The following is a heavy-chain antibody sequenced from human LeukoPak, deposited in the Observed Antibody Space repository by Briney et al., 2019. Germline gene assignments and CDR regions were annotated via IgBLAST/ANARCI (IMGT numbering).Heavy chain of an antibody. Sequence: ASVKVSCKVSGYTLTELSMHWVRQAPGKGLEWMGSFDPEDGETIYAQKFQGRVTMTEDTSTDTAYMELSSPRSEDTAVYYCATLNYDILTGYLYYFDYWGQGTLVTVSS. D-gene: IGHD3-9*01. CDR2: FDPEDGET. J-gene: IGHJ4*02. CDR3: ATLNYDILTGYLYYFDY. V-gene: IGHV1-24*01. CDR1: GYTLTELS.